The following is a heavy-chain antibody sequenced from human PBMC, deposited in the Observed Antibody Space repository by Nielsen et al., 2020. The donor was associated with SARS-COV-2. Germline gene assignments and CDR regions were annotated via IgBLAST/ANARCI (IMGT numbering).Heavy chain of an antibody. CDR3: ARDRYSYGYHYYYGMDV. CDR2: INSDGSST. Sequence: GESLKISCAASGFTFSSYWMHWVRQAPGKGLVWVSRINSDGSSTSYADSVKGRFTISRDNAKNTLYLQMNGLRAEDTAVYYCARDRYSYGYHYYYGMDVWGQGTTVTVSS. V-gene: IGHV3-74*01. J-gene: IGHJ6*02. CDR1: GFTFSSYW. D-gene: IGHD5-18*01.